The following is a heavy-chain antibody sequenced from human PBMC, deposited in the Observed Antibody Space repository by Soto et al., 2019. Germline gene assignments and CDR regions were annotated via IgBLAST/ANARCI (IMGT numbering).Heavy chain of an antibody. CDR1: GYTFTNYA. J-gene: IGHJ4*02. CDR2: INAGDGST. Sequence: QVQLVQSGADVKKPGASVKVSCKASGYTFTNYAMHWVRQAPGHRLEWMGWINAGDGSTKYSQNCQGRVTITRDTSASTVFMELTSLRSEDTAVYYCARPNTGWDYWGQGTLVTVSS. V-gene: IGHV1-3*01. D-gene: IGHD6-19*01. CDR3: ARPNTGWDY.